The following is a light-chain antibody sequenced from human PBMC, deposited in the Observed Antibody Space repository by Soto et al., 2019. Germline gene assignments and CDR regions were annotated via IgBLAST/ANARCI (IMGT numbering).Light chain of an antibody. Sequence: QSDLTQPPSASGSPGQSVTISCTGTSGDVGGYNYVSRYQQHPGKAPKLMIFEVSERPSGVPDRFSASKSGNTASLTVSGLQAEDEADYYCSSYAGSNNYVFGTGTKVTVL. V-gene: IGLV2-8*01. CDR2: EVS. CDR1: SGDVGGYNY. CDR3: SSYAGSNNYV. J-gene: IGLJ1*01.